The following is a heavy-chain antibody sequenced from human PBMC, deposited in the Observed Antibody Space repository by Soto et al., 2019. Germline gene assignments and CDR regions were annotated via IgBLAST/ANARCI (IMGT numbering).Heavy chain of an antibody. V-gene: IGHV3-7*03. CDR1: GFTFSTYW. CDR2: INPDGNVG. CDR3: AGWGGHDYNY. D-gene: IGHD4-4*01. J-gene: IGHJ4*02. Sequence: EVQLLGSGGGLVQPGGSLRLSCVGSGFTFSTYWMNWVRQAPGKGLEWVANINPDGNVGTYVDSVRGRFTTSRDNAKNSLYLQITSLRADDTAVYFCAGWGGHDYNYWGQGIMVTVSS.